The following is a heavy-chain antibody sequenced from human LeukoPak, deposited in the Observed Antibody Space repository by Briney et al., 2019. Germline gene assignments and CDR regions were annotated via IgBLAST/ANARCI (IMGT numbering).Heavy chain of an antibody. V-gene: IGHV3-11*01. CDR2: ISISGSAI. Sequence: GGSLRLSCAASGFTVSSNYMTWIRQSPGKGLEWVSSISISGSAIYYADSVKGRFTISRDNAKNSVSLLMNSLTVEDTAVYYCARVIAVFPHSFDYWGQGTLVTVSS. J-gene: IGHJ4*02. CDR3: ARVIAVFPHSFDY. CDR1: GFTVSSNY.